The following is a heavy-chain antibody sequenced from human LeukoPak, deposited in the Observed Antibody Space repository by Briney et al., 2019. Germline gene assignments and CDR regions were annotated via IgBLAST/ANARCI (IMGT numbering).Heavy chain of an antibody. V-gene: IGHV3-30-3*01. CDR3: ARDWWGPEWFGELRVDY. D-gene: IGHD3-10*01. CDR2: ISYDGSNK. Sequence: GGSLRLSCAASGFTFSSYAMHWVRQAPGKGLEWVAVISYDGSNKYYADSVKGRFTISRDNSKNTLYLQMNSLRAEDTAVYYCARDWWGPEWFGELRVDYWGQGTLVTVSS. J-gene: IGHJ4*02. CDR1: GFTFSSYA.